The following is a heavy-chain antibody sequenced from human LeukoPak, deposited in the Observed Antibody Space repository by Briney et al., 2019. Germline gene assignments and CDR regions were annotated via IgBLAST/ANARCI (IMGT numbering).Heavy chain of an antibody. CDR1: GGSISSYY. Sequence: SETLSLTCTVSGGSISSYYWSWIRQPPGKGLEWIGYIYYSGSTNYNPSLKSRVTISVDTSKNQFSLKLSSVTAADTAVYYSARVYLNYGSAHYGMDVWGKGTTVTVSS. CDR2: IYYSGST. CDR3: ARVYLNYGSAHYGMDV. J-gene: IGHJ6*04. V-gene: IGHV4-59*01. D-gene: IGHD3-10*01.